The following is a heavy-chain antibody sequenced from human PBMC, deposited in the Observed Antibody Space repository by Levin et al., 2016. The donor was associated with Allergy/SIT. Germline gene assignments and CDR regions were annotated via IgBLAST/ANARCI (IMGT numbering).Heavy chain of an antibody. D-gene: IGHD3-16*01. CDR1: GFTFSSYG. Sequence: GGSLRLSCAASGFTFSSYGMHWVRQAPGKRLEWVAVISYDGSNKYYADSVKGRFTISRDNSKNTLYLQMNSLRAEDTAVYYCAKDGGGARYYYYGMDVWGQGTTVTVSS. J-gene: IGHJ6*02. CDR2: ISYDGSNK. V-gene: IGHV3-30*18. CDR3: AKDGGGARYYYYGMDV.